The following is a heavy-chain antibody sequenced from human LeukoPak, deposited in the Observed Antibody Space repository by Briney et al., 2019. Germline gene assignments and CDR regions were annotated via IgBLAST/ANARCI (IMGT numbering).Heavy chain of an antibody. CDR3: AREESSSSWFLDYYYMDV. D-gene: IGHD6-13*01. Sequence: ASVKVSCKASGYTFSIYGFSWVRQAPGQGLEWMGWISAYNGNTNYAQKLQGRVTMTTDTSTSTAYMELRSLRSDDTAVYYCAREESSSSWFLDYYYMDVWGKGTTVTVSS. CDR1: GYTFSIYG. V-gene: IGHV1-18*01. J-gene: IGHJ6*03. CDR2: ISAYNGNT.